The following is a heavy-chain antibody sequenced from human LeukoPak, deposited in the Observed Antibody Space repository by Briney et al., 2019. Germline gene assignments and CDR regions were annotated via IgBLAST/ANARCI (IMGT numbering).Heavy chain of an antibody. J-gene: IGHJ3*02. Sequence: PGRSLRLSCAASGFTFSSYGMHWVRQAPGKGLEWVAFIRYDGSNKYYADSVKGRFTISRDNSKNTLYLQMNSLRAEDTAVYYCASPTVTTNDAFDIWGQGTMVTVSS. CDR3: ASPTVTTNDAFDI. D-gene: IGHD4-17*01. CDR1: GFTFSSYG. V-gene: IGHV3-30*02. CDR2: IRYDGSNK.